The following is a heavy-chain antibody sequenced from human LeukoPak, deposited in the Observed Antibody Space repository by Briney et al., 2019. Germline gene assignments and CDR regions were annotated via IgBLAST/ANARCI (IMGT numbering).Heavy chain of an antibody. V-gene: IGHV3-53*05. CDR3: ARLPVDAFDI. CDR1: GFTVSSNY. CDR2: IYSGGTT. Sequence: GGSLRLSCAASGFTVSSNYINWVRQAPGKGLEWVSLIYSGGTTYYADSVKGRFTISRDNSKNTVHLQMGSLRAEDMSVYYCARLPVDAFDIWGQGTMVTVSS. J-gene: IGHJ3*02. D-gene: IGHD1-14*01.